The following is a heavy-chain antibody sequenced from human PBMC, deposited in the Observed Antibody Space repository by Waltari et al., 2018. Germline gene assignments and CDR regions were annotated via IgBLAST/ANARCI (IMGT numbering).Heavy chain of an antibody. CDR1: GYTLTELS. CDR3: ATTPRSSEQWLVHYWYFDL. V-gene: IGHV1-24*01. J-gene: IGHJ2*01. D-gene: IGHD6-19*01. Sequence: QVQLVQSGAEVKKPGASVKVSCKVSGYTLTELSMHWVRQAPGNGLEWMGGFDPEDGETIYAEKFQGRVTITADTSTDTAYMELSSLRSEDTAVYYCATTPRSSEQWLVHYWYFDLWGRGTLVTVSS. CDR2: FDPEDGET.